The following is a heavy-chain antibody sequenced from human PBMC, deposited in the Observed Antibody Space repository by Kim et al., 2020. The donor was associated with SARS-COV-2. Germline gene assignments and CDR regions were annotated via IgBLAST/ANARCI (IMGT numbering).Heavy chain of an antibody. CDR3: ARDMNSGADWAFDI. Sequence: ASVKVSCKASGYTFTGYYMHWVRQAPGQGLEWMGWINPNSGGTNYAQKFQGRVTMTRDTSISTAYMELSRLRSDDTAVYYCARDMNSGADWAFDIWGQGTMVTVSS. V-gene: IGHV1-2*02. CDR2: INPNSGGT. D-gene: IGHD1-26*01. CDR1: GYTFTGYY. J-gene: IGHJ3*02.